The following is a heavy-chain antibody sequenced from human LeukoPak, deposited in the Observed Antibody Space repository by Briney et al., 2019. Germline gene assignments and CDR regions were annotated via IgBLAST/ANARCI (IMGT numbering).Heavy chain of an antibody. J-gene: IGHJ4*02. CDR2: IGGSSSSL. CDR3: AKDYVSGDGYWDFDY. D-gene: IGHD5-24*01. CDR1: GFTFSIYS. V-gene: IGHV3-21*01. Sequence: GGSLRLSCVASGFTFSIYSMNWVRQAPGKGLEWVSSIGGSSSSLYYAESVKGRFTISRDNARNSLYLQMNSLRAEDTAVYYCAKDYVSGDGYWDFDYWGQGTLVTVSS.